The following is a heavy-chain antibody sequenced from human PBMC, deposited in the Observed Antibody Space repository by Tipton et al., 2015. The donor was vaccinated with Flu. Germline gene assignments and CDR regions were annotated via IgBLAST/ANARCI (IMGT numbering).Heavy chain of an antibody. J-gene: IGHJ6*02. D-gene: IGHD5-18*01. CDR3: AKDNKRDASMDYYYHHAMDV. CDR1: GFTFDDYA. V-gene: IGHV3-9*01. Sequence: SLRLSCAGSGFTFDDYAMHWVRQPPGKGLEWVASLNWKGNSVGYAGFVKGRFTISRDNAGNSLYLQMNSLRLDDTALYYCAKDNKRDASMDYYYHHAMDVWGQGTTVTVSS. CDR2: LNWKGNSV.